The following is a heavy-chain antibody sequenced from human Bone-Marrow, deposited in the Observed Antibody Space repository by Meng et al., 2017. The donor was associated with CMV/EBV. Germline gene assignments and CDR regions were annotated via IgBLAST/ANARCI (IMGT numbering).Heavy chain of an antibody. CDR1: GFTFSSYT. D-gene: IGHD1-26*01. Sequence: ETLSLTCAASGFTFSSYTMNWVRQAPGKGLEWISYISSSSSTIYYADSVKGRFTISRDNAKNSLYLQMNSLRADDTAVYYCARGGGSYSGDYWGQGILVTVSS. J-gene: IGHJ4*02. CDR2: ISSSSSTI. V-gene: IGHV3-48*04. CDR3: ARGGGSYSGDY.